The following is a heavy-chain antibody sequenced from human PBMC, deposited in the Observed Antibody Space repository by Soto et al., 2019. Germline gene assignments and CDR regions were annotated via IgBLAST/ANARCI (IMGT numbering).Heavy chain of an antibody. CDR2: ISGSGGST. V-gene: IGHV3-23*01. CDR3: AKARLSVVTLY. J-gene: IGHJ4*02. Sequence: EVQLLESGGGLVQPGGSLRLSGAASGFTFSSYAMSWVRQAPGKGLEWVSAISGSGGSTYYADSVKGRSTISRDNSQNTLYLQMNSLRPEDTAVYSCAKARLSVVTLYWGQATLVTVSS. CDR1: GFTFSSYA. D-gene: IGHD3-22*01.